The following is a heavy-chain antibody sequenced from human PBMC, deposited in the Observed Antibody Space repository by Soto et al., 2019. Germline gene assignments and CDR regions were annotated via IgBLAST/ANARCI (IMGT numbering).Heavy chain of an antibody. V-gene: IGHV3-73*01. CDR2: IRSKANSYAT. CDR1: GFTFSCSA. Sequence: QTGGSLRLSCAASGFTFSCSAMHWVRQASGKGLEWVGRIRSKANSYATAYAASVKGRFTISRDDSKNTAYLQMNSLKTEDTAVYYCTRSGAPVAGNTGTKTNFDYWGQGTLVTVSS. CDR3: TRSGAPVAGNTGTKTNFDY. D-gene: IGHD6-19*01. J-gene: IGHJ4*02.